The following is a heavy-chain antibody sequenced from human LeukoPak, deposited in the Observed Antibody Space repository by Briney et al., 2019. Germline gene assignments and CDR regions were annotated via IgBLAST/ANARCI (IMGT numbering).Heavy chain of an antibody. Sequence: SETLSLTCTVSGGSISSYYWSWIRQPPGKGLEWIGYIYYSGSTNYNPSLKSRVTISVDTSKNQFSLKLSSVTAADTAVYYCARLRRDGYKSDAFDIWGQGTMVTVSS. D-gene: IGHD5-24*01. CDR2: IYYSGST. J-gene: IGHJ3*02. CDR1: GGSISSYY. CDR3: ARLRRDGYKSDAFDI. V-gene: IGHV4-59*08.